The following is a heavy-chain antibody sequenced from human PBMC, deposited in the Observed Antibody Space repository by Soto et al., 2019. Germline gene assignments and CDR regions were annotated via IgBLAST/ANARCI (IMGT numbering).Heavy chain of an antibody. CDR1: GFTFSSYA. J-gene: IGHJ4*02. Sequence: GGSLRLSCAASGFTFSSYAMSWVRQAPGKGLEWVSAISGNGRSTYYADSVKGRFTISRDNPKNTLYLQMNSLRAEDTAVYHCARNGGNSYGELDYWGQGTLVTVS. D-gene: IGHD5-18*01. V-gene: IGHV3-23*01. CDR3: ARNGGNSYGELDY. CDR2: ISGNGRST.